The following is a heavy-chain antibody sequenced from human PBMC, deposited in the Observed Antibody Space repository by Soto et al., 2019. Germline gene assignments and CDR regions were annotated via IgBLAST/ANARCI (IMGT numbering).Heavy chain of an antibody. V-gene: IGHV1-69*13. Sequence: SVKVSCKASGGTFSSYAISWVRQAPGQGLEWMGGIIPIFGTANYAQKFQGRVTITADESTSTAYMELSSLGSEDTAVYYCAIKGDCSSTSCYDYYGMDVWGQGTTVTV. CDR2: IIPIFGTA. CDR3: AIKGDCSSTSCYDYYGMDV. J-gene: IGHJ6*02. D-gene: IGHD2-2*01. CDR1: GGTFSSYA.